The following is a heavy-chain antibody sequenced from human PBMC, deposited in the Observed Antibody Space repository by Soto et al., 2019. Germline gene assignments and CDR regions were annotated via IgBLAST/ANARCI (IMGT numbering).Heavy chain of an antibody. V-gene: IGHV3-48*03. CDR3: AREHSSAWYGSGITLGC. D-gene: IGHD6-19*01. Sequence: EVQLVESGGGLVQPGGSLRLSCAVSGFTFSSYEMNWVRQDPGKGLEWGSYISSSGSTIYYADSVNGRFTISRDNAKNSLDLQMNSLRAEDTAVYYCAREHSSAWYGSGITLGCWGHLTMVTVSS. CDR2: ISSSGSTI. CDR1: GFTFSSYE. J-gene: IGHJ4*01.